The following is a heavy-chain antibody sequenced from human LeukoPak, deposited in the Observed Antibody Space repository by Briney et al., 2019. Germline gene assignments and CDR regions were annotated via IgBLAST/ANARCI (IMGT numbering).Heavy chain of an antibody. CDR1: GFTFSSYA. Sequence: PGGSLRLSCAASGFTFSSYAMNWVRQAPGKGLEWVSYISSSSSTIYYADSVKGRFTISRDNAKNSLYLQMNSLRAEDTAVYYCARASYSSSWYSTPYNWFDPWGQGTLVTVSS. J-gene: IGHJ5*02. CDR3: ARASYSSSWYSTPYNWFDP. CDR2: ISSSSSTI. V-gene: IGHV3-48*01. D-gene: IGHD6-13*01.